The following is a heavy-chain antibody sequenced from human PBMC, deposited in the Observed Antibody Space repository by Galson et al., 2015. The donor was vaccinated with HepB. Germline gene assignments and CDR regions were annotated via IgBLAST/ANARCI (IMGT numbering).Heavy chain of an antibody. D-gene: IGHD2-15*01. CDR1: GFIFSSYW. V-gene: IGHV3-7*01. CDR3: ARVATYYGVFSGPTRVLNY. Sequence: SLRLSCAASGFIFSSYWMSWVRQAPGKGLEWVANIKQDGSETYYVDSVKGRFTISRDNAKNSLYLQINSLRAADTAVYYCARVATYYGVFSGPTRVLNYWGQGTLVTASS. J-gene: IGHJ4*02. CDR2: IKQDGSET.